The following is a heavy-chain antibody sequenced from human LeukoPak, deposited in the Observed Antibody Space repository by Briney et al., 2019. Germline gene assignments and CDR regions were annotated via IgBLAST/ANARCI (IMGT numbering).Heavy chain of an antibody. D-gene: IGHD3-10*01. CDR3: ARPLKKGHYGSADY. V-gene: IGHV1-69*01. Sequence: GASVKVSCKASGGTFSSYAISWVRQAPGQGLEWMGGIIPIFGTANYAQKFQGRVTITADESTSTAYMELSSLRSGDTAVYYCARPLKKGHYGSADYWGQGTLVTVSS. J-gene: IGHJ4*02. CDR2: IIPIFGTA. CDR1: GGTFSSYA.